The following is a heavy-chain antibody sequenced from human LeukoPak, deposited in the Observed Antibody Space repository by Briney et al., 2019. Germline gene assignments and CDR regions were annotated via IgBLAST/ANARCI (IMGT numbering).Heavy chain of an antibody. CDR2: ISSSSSYI. J-gene: IGHJ6*03. CDR1: GFTFSTYT. CDR3: ARGFRSSSWFGHYYYYHYMDV. V-gene: IGHV3-21*01. Sequence: PGGSLRLSCAASGFTFSTYTMNWVRQAPGKGLEWVSSISSSSSYIYYADSVKGRFTISRDNAKNSLYLQMNSLRAEDTAVYYCARGFRSSSWFGHYYYYHYMDVWGKGTTVTVSS. D-gene: IGHD6-6*01.